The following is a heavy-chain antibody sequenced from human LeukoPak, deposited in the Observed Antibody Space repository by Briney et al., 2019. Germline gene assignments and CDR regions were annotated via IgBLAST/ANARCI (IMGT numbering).Heavy chain of an antibody. CDR2: ISAYNGNT. CDR3: ARDNMFVVAGTRAYFDY. CDR1: GYTFTSYG. D-gene: IGHD6-19*01. Sequence: ASVKVSCKASGYTFTSYGISWVRQAPGQGLEWMGWISAYNGNTNYAQKLHGRVTMTTDTSTSTAYMELRSLRSDDTAVYYCARDNMFVVAGTRAYFDYWGQGTLVTVSS. J-gene: IGHJ4*02. V-gene: IGHV1-18*01.